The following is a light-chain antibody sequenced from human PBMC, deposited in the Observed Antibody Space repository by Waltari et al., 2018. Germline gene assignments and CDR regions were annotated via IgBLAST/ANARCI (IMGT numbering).Light chain of an antibody. J-gene: IGLJ1*01. CDR3: CSYAGSYSNYV. CDR2: DVS. V-gene: IGLV2-11*01. Sequence: QSALTQPRSVSGSPGQSVTISCTGTSSDVGGYNYVSWYQQHPGKAPKLMIYDVSKRPSGVPVRFSGSKSGNTASLTISGLQAEDEADYYCCSYAGSYSNYVFGTGTKVTVL. CDR1: SSDVGGYNY.